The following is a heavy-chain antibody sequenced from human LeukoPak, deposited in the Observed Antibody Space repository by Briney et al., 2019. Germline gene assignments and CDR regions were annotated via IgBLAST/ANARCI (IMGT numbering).Heavy chain of an antibody. CDR3: ASAPVYGSWTGY. CDR1: GGSISSGDYY. CDR2: IYYSGST. Sequence: SQTLSLTCTVSGGSISSGDYYWSWIRQPPGKGLEWIGYIYYSGSTYCNPSLKSRVTISVDTSKNQFSLKLSSVTAADTAVYYCASAPVYGSWTGYWGQGTLVTVSS. D-gene: IGHD3-10*01. J-gene: IGHJ4*02. V-gene: IGHV4-30-4*01.